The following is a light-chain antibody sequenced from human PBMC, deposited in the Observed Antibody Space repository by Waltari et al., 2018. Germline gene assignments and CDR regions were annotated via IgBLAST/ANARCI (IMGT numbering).Light chain of an antibody. V-gene: IGKV2-30*02. J-gene: IGKJ2*01. CDR2: KVS. CDR1: QIPVLSDGITE. Sequence: DVVLTHSPLSLPVTLGQPAATPSRSSQIPVLSDGITEFTWIQQSPGQSPRRLIYKVSRRDSGVPDRFSGSGSGTEFTQKISRVEAGDVGVYYCMQGSHGPGTFGQGTNLE. CDR3: MQGSHGPGT.